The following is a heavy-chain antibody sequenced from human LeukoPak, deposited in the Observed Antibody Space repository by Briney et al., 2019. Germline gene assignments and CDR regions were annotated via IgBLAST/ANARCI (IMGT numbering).Heavy chain of an antibody. Sequence: ASVKVSCKASGYTFTSYYMHWVRQAPGQGLEWMGIINPSGGSTSCAQKFQGRVTMTRDTSTSTVYMELGSLRSEDTAVYYCARVGYDILTGYYTPYYYYGMDVWGQGTTVTVSS. CDR2: INPSGGST. V-gene: IGHV1-46*01. CDR3: ARVGYDILTGYYTPYYYYGMDV. CDR1: GYTFTSYY. J-gene: IGHJ6*02. D-gene: IGHD3-9*01.